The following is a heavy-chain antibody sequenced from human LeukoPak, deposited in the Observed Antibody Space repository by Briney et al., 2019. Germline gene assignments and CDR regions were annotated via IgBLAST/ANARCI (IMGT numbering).Heavy chain of an antibody. CDR3: ARGSKMLGYNWFDP. J-gene: IGHJ5*02. CDR2: INHSGST. Sequence: PSETLSLTCAVYGGSFSGYYWNWIRQPPGKGLEWIGEINHSGSTNYIPSLKSRVTISVDTSKNQFSLKLSSVTAADTAVYYCARGSKMLGYNWFDPWGQGTLVTVPS. D-gene: IGHD1-26*01. CDR1: GGSFSGYY. V-gene: IGHV4-34*01.